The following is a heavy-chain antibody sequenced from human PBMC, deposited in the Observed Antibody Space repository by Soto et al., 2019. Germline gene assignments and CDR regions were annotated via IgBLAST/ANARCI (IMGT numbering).Heavy chain of an antibody. J-gene: IGHJ5*02. CDR2: INPNSGGT. CDR3: AREGTYGSGSYYPFDP. V-gene: IGHV1-2*04. CDR1: GYTFTGYY. Sequence: QVQLVQSGAEVKKPGASVKVSCKASGYTFTGYYMHWVRQAPGQGLEWMGWINPNSGGTNYAQKFRGWVTMTRDTSISTAYMELSRLRSDDTAVYYCAREGTYGSGSYYPFDPWGQGTLVTVSS. D-gene: IGHD3-10*01.